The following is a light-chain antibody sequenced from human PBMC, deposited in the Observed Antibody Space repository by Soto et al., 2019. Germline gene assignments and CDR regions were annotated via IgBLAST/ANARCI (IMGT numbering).Light chain of an antibody. J-gene: IGLJ1*01. CDR1: SSDVGGYNY. V-gene: IGLV2-11*01. CDR2: DVT. CDR3: CSYAGSYTVYV. Sequence: QSALTQPRSVSGFPGQSVTISCTGTSSDVGGYNYVSWYQQYPGTAPKLMIYDVTMRPSGVPDRFSGSKSGNTASLTISGLQAEDEADYYSCSYAGSYTVYVFGTGTKLSVL.